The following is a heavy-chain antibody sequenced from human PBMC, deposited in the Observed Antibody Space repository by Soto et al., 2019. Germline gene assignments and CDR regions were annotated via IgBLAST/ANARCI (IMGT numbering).Heavy chain of an antibody. CDR1: GGSISSYY. Sequence: PSETLSLTCTVSGGSISSYYWSWIRQPPGKGLEWIGYIYYSGSTNYNPSLKSRVTISVDTSKNQFSLKLSSVTAADTAVYYCARGDSYYDFWSGYPHYYYYYTDFWGKGIIVTVAS. CDR2: IYYSGST. CDR3: ARGDSYYDFWSGYPHYYYYYTDF. D-gene: IGHD3-3*01. J-gene: IGHJ6*03. V-gene: IGHV4-59*01.